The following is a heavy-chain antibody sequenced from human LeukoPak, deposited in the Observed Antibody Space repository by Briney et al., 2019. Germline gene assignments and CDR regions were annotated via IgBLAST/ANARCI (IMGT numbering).Heavy chain of an antibody. CDR1: GFTVSSNY. CDR3: ASDYGDYLLDY. V-gene: IGHV3-53*01. CDR2: IYSGGST. Sequence: GGSLRLSCAASGFTVSSNYMSWVRQAPGKGLEWVSVIYSGGSTYYADSVKGRFTISRDNSKNTLYLQMNSLRAEDTAVYYCASDYGDYLLDYWGQGTLVTVSS. D-gene: IGHD4-17*01. J-gene: IGHJ4*02.